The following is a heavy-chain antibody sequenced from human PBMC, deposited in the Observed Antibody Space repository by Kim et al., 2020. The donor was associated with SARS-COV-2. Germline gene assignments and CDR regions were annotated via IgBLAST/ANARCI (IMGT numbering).Heavy chain of an antibody. J-gene: IGHJ4*02. D-gene: IGHD1-26*01. CDR3: ARHNRGGVDY. CDR2: IYYSGST. Sequence: SETLSLTCTVSGGSISSSSYYRGWIRQPPGKGLEWIGSIYYSGSTYYNPSLKSRVTISVDTSKNQFSLKLSSVTAADTAVYYCARHNRGGVDYWGQGTLVTVSS. V-gene: IGHV4-39*01. CDR1: GGSISSSSYY.